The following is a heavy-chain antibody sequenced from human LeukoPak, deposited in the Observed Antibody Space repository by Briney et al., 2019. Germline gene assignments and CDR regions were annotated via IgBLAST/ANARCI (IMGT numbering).Heavy chain of an antibody. Sequence: ASVKVSCKASGYTFTGYYMHWVRQAPGQGLEWMGWINPNSGGTNYAQKFQGRVTMTRDTSISTAYMELSRLRSDDTAVYYCARVVRWYYDSSGPRFDPWGQGTLVTVSS. J-gene: IGHJ5*02. CDR2: INPNSGGT. V-gene: IGHV1-2*02. CDR3: ARVVRWYYDSSGPRFDP. CDR1: GYTFTGYY. D-gene: IGHD3-22*01.